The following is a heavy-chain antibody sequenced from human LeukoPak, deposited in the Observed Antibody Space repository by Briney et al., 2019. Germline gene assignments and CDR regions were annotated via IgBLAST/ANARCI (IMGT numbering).Heavy chain of an antibody. Sequence: PSETLSLTCAVYGGSFSGYYWSWIRQPPGKGLEWIGEINHSGSTNYNPSLKSRVTISVDTSKNQFSLKLSSVTAADTAVYYCARVEDGDGWFDPWGQGTLVTVSS. CDR2: INHSGST. D-gene: IGHD4-17*01. CDR1: GGSFSGYY. J-gene: IGHJ5*02. CDR3: ARVEDGDGWFDP. V-gene: IGHV4-34*01.